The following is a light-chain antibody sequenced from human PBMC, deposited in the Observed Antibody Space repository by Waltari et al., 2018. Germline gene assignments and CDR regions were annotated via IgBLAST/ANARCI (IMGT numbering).Light chain of an antibody. CDR3: QTWGTGIRWV. CDR2: VNSDGSH. V-gene: IGLV4-69*01. J-gene: IGLJ3*02. CDR1: SGHSSYA. Sequence: QLVLTQSPSASASLGASVKLTCTLNSGHSSYAIAWHQQQPEKGPRYLMNVNSDGSHSKGDGIPDRFSGSSSGAERYLTSSSLQSEDEADYYCQTWGTGIRWVFGGGTKLTVL.